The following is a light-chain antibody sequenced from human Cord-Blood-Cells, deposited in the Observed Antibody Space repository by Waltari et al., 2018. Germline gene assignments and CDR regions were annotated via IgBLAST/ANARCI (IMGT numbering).Light chain of an antibody. CDR2: DVS. J-gene: IGLJ2*01. CDR1: SSDVGGYNY. CDR3: CSYAGSYTVV. V-gene: IGLV2-11*01. Sequence: QSALTQPRSVSGSPGQSVTISCTGTSSDVGGYNYVSWYQQHPGKAPKLMIYDVSKRPSGVAAHFSGAKSGNTASLTISGLQAEDEADYYCCSYAGSYTVVFGGGTKLTVL.